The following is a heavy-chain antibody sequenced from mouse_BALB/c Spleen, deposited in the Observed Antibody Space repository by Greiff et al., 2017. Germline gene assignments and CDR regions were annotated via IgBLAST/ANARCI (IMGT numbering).Heavy chain of an antibody. Sequence: LQQPGSELVRPGASVKLSCKASGYTFTSYWMHWVKQRPGQGLEWIGNIYPGSGSTNYDEKFKSKATLTVDTSSSTAYMQLSSLTSEDSAVYYCTRSGKYYFDYWGQGTTLTVSS. V-gene: IGHV1S22*01. D-gene: IGHD4-1*01. CDR2: IYPGSGST. CDR1: GYTFTSYW. J-gene: IGHJ2*01. CDR3: TRSGKYYFDY.